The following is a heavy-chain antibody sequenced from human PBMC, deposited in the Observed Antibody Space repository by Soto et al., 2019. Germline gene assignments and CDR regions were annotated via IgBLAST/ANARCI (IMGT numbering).Heavy chain of an antibody. Sequence: QVQLVQSGAEVRKPGASVKVSCKASGYTFTNFHFNWVRQATGQGLEWIGWMNPYSGDTGYAQNLQGRVTMTRDTSINTAYMEITSLTSDDTAVYYCARGSPGPVDHWGQGTPVTVSS. CDR1: GYTFTNFH. CDR3: ARGSPGPVDH. J-gene: IGHJ4*02. D-gene: IGHD3-10*01. CDR2: MNPYSGDT. V-gene: IGHV1-8*02.